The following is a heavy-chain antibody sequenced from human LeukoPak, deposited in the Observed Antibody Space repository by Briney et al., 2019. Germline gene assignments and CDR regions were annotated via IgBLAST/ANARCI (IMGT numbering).Heavy chain of an antibody. CDR3: ARAESGGGYGTDV. V-gene: IGHV4-61*02. Sequence: PSETLSLTCTVSGGSISSGSYYWSWIRQPAGKGLEWIGRIYTSGSTNYNPSLKSRVTISVDTSKNQFSLKLRSVTAADTAVYYCARAESGGGYGTDVWGRGTTVTVSS. D-gene: IGHD3-10*01. CDR2: IYTSGST. J-gene: IGHJ6*02. CDR1: GGSISSGSYY.